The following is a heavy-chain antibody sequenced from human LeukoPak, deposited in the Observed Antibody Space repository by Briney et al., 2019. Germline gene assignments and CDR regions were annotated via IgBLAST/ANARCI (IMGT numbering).Heavy chain of an antibody. D-gene: IGHD6-19*01. Sequence: GGSLRLSCAASGFTFSSYSMNWVRQAPGKGLEWVSSISSSSSYIYYADSVKGRFTISRDNAKNSLYLQMNSLRAEDTAVYYCARFMYSSGSNDYWGQGTLVTVSS. CDR3: ARFMYSSGSNDY. CDR1: GFTFSSYS. J-gene: IGHJ4*02. V-gene: IGHV3-21*01. CDR2: ISSSSSYI.